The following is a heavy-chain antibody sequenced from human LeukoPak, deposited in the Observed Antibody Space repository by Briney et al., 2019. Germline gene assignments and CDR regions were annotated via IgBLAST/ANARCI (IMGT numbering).Heavy chain of an antibody. CDR3: ARGLSRVLPYGRDV. CDR2: IGTTGDP. J-gene: IGHJ6*02. CDR1: GFTYSSYD. Sequence: GGSLRLSCAACGFTYSSYDIHWLRQATGKGLEWVSTIGTTGDPYYPDSVKGRFTISRENAKNSLYLQMNSLRAGDTAVYYCARGLSRVLPYGRDVWGQGTTVTVSS. D-gene: IGHD2/OR15-2a*01. V-gene: IGHV3-13*04.